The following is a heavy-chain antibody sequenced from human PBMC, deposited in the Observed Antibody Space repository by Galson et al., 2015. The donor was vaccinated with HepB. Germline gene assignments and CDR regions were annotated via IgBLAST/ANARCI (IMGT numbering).Heavy chain of an antibody. D-gene: IGHD3-3*01. CDR3: ARVPGGFDFWSGYYPYGMDV. Sequence: ETLSLTCTVSGVSISSNYWSWIRQPPGKGLEWIGYIYYNGSTNYNPSLNSRVTISLDTSKNQFSLKLSSVTAADTAVYYCARVPGGFDFWSGYYPYGMDVWGQGTTVTVSS. CDR1: GVSISSNY. J-gene: IGHJ6*02. V-gene: IGHV4-59*01. CDR2: IYYNGST.